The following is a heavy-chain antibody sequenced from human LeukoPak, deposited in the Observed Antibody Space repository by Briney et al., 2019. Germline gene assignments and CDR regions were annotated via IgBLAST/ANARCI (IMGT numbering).Heavy chain of an antibody. CDR2: ISYDGSNK. D-gene: IGHD3-3*01. V-gene: IGHV3-30*18. CDR3: AKDLYDFWSGYDRS. J-gene: IGHJ4*02. Sequence: PGGSLRLSCAASGFTFSSYGMHWVRQAPGKGLEWVAVISYDGSNKYYADSVKGRFTISRDNSKNTLYLQMNSLRAEDTAVYYCAKDLYDFWSGYDRSWGQGTRVTVSS. CDR1: GFTFSSYG.